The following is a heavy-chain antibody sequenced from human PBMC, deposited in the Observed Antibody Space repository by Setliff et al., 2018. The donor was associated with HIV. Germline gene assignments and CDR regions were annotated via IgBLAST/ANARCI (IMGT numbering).Heavy chain of an antibody. Sequence: KTSETLSLTCSVSGDSISSSSYYWGWIRQPPGKGLEWIGSIYYSGSTYYSPPLNSRVTISVDASKNQFSLKLSSVTAADTAVYYCASLPPLYDSSGYYFDYWGQGTLVTVSS. V-gene: IGHV4-39*01. CDR3: ASLPPLYDSSGYYFDY. D-gene: IGHD3-22*01. J-gene: IGHJ4*02. CDR1: GDSISSSSYY. CDR2: IYYSGST.